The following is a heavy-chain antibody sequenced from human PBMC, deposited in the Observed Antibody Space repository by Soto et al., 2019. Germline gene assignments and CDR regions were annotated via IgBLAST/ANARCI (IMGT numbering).Heavy chain of an antibody. CDR3: ARGKDGRRAGTYYFDMDV. CDR2: IKQDGSEK. V-gene: IGHV3-7*01. Sequence: EEQLVESGGGLVQPGGSLRLSCAASGFSIRDYWMTWVRQAPGKGLDWVAYIKQDGSEKFYVDSLKGRFTISRDNAKNSVYLLMNSLRADDTAVYYCARGKDGRRAGTYYFDMDVWGKGTTVTLSS. CDR1: GFSIRDYW. D-gene: IGHD1-1*01. J-gene: IGHJ6*03.